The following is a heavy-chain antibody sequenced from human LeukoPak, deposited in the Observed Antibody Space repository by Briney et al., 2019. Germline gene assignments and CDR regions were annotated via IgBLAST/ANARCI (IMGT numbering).Heavy chain of an antibody. V-gene: IGHV3-23*01. D-gene: IGHD3-10*02. CDR3: AELGITMIGGV. CDR2: ISGSGGST. CDR1: GFTFSSYA. Sequence: GGPLRFSCAAPGFTFSSYAMSWFGQAPGKGLNWVSAISGSGGSTYYADSVKGRFTISRDNSKNTLYLQMNSLRAEDTAVYYCAELGITMIGGVWGKGTTVTISS. J-gene: IGHJ6*04.